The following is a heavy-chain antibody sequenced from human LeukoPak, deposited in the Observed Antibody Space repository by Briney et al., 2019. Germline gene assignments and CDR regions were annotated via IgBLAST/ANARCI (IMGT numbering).Heavy chain of an antibody. V-gene: IGHV3-30-3*01. Sequence: GGSLRLSCAASGFTFSSYAMHWVRQAPGKGLEWVAVMSYDGSNKYYADSVKGRFTISRDNSKNTLYLQMNSLRAEDTAVYYCARDLWFGEASYWGQGTLVTVSS. CDR3: ARDLWFGEASY. J-gene: IGHJ4*02. CDR2: MSYDGSNK. D-gene: IGHD3-10*01. CDR1: GFTFSSYA.